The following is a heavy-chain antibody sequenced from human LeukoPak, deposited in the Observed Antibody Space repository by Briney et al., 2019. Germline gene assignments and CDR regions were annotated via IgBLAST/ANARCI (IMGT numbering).Heavy chain of an antibody. D-gene: IGHD1-14*01. J-gene: IGHJ5*02. Sequence: GGSLGLSCAASGFTFSSGWMGGVRQAPGKGLGWVANIRNDGVPPYYLDSVKGRFTISRDNAKDSLSLQMNSLRAEETAVYFCSRDGINGFDLWGQRTLCTVS. CDR3: SRDGINGFDL. V-gene: IGHV3-7*01. CDR1: GFTFSSGW. CDR2: IRNDGVPP.